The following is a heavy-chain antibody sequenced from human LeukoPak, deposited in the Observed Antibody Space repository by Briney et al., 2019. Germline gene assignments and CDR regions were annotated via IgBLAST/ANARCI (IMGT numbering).Heavy chain of an antibody. CDR3: ASGFSTAKSVAATDAFDI. Sequence: ASVKVSCKASGYTFTSYYMHWVRQAPGQGLEWMGIINPSGGSTSYAQKFQGRVTMTRDMSTSTVYMELSSLRSDDTAVYYCASGFSTAKSVAATDAFDIWGQGTMVTVSS. CDR2: INPSGGST. V-gene: IGHV1-46*01. D-gene: IGHD2-15*01. CDR1: GYTFTSYY. J-gene: IGHJ3*02.